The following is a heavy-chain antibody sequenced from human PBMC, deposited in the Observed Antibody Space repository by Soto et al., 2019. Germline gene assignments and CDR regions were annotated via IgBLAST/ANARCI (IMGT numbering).Heavy chain of an antibody. CDR1: GGTFNSYA. V-gene: IGHV1-69*01. CDR2: IIPIFGTA. Sequence: QVQLVQSGAEVKKPGSSVKVSCKASGGTFNSYAISWVRQAPGQGLEWMGGIIPIFGTAKYAQKFQGRVAINADESTSAAYLALSSLRSGDTAVYYCALWGFSIGNNSSYNYYVIDVWGQGTTVTVSS. D-gene: IGHD3-10*01. CDR3: ALWGFSIGNNSSYNYYVIDV. J-gene: IGHJ6*02.